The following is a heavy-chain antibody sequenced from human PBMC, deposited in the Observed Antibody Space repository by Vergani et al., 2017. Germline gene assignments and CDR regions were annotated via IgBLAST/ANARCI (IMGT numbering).Heavy chain of an antibody. D-gene: IGHD6-19*01. CDR3: AKVGRSEVAGTFGAFDI. J-gene: IGHJ3*02. CDR2: LSASDRRT. Sequence: EVLLVESGGGLVQPGGSLRLSCATSGFTLSDYWIDWVRQAPGKGLEWVSTLSASDRRTHYADSVKGRFTISRDISKNTLFLHMNSLRPEDTAVYYCAKVGRSEVAGTFGAFDIWGQGTMVTVSS. CDR1: GFTLSDYW. V-gene: IGHV3-23*04.